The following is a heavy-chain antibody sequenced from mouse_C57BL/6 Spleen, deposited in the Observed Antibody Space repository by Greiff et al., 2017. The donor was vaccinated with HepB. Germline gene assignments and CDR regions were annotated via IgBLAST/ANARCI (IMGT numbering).Heavy chain of an antibody. Sequence: QVQLQQPGAELVKPGASVKLSCKASGYTFTSYWMHWVKQRPGQGLEWIGMIHPNSGSTNYNEKFKSKATLTVDKSSSPAYMQLSSLTSEDSAVYYCARWLRRGWVADWGKGTLVTVSA. V-gene: IGHV1-64*01. J-gene: IGHJ3*01. CDR1: GYTFTSYW. CDR3: ARWLRRGWVAD. CDR2: IHPNSGST. D-gene: IGHD2-2*01.